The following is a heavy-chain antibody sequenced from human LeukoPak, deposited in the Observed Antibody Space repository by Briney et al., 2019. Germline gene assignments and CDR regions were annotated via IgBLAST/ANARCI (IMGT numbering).Heavy chain of an antibody. CDR3: ARLNWNYYFDY. J-gene: IGHJ4*02. CDR2: IYPDDSDT. Sequence: GESLKISCKHSKYSFPNYCIGWVRQMPGKGLEWMGIIYPDDSDTRYSPSFQGQVTISADKSISTAYLQWSSLKASDTAMYYCARLNWNYYFDYWGQGTLVTVSP. CDR1: KYSFPNYC. V-gene: IGHV5-51*01. D-gene: IGHD1-7*01.